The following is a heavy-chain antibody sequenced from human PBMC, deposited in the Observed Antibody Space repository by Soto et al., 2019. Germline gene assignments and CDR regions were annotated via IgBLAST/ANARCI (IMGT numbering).Heavy chain of an antibody. Sequence: PSETLSLTCTVSGGSISSYYWSWIRQPPGKGLEWIGYIYYSGSTNYSPSLKSRVTISVDTSKNQFSLKLSSVTAADTAVYYCARHVTIFGVVIIVPLDAFDIWGQGTMVTVSS. CDR2: IYYSGST. CDR3: ARHVTIFGVVIIVPLDAFDI. CDR1: GGSISSYY. D-gene: IGHD3-3*01. V-gene: IGHV4-59*08. J-gene: IGHJ3*02.